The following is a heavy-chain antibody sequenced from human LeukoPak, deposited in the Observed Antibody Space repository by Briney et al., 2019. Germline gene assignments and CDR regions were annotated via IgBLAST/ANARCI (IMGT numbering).Heavy chain of an antibody. D-gene: IGHD6-13*01. CDR1: GFTLSTYS. Sequence: GGPLRLSCAASGFTLSTYSMNWVRLAPGKGLEWISYISRTGNSIYYADSVKGRFTISRDSAKNSLYLQMNSLRAEDTAVYYCARGPYSSNWYVDYWGQGTLVTVAS. V-gene: IGHV3-48*04. CDR2: ISRTGNSI. J-gene: IGHJ4*02. CDR3: ARGPYSSNWYVDY.